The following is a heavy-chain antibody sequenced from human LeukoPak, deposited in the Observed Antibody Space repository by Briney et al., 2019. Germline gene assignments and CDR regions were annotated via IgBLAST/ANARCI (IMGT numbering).Heavy chain of an antibody. Sequence: GGSLRLSCAASGFTFSTYAMNWVRQAPAKGLEWVSTIGGGGPTTDYADSVKDRFTISRDNSKNTLYLQMNSLRAEDTAVYFRARGFLGGTDQYFDSWGQGTLVTVSS. CDR1: GFTFSTYA. CDR3: ARGFLGGTDQYFDS. V-gene: IGHV3-23*01. CDR2: IGGGGPTT. D-gene: IGHD6-19*01. J-gene: IGHJ4*02.